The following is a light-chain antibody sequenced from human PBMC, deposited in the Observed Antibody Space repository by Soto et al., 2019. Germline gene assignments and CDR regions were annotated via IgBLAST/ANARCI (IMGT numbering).Light chain of an antibody. CDR3: QQYGRSPWT. CDR1: QSVSSNY. J-gene: IGKJ1*01. Sequence: EIVITQSPATLSVSPGERATLSCRASQSVSSNYLAWYQQKPGQAHRLLIYDASSRATGIPDRFSGSGSGTDFTLTFSRLEPEDFAVYYCQQYGRSPWTFGQGTKV. V-gene: IGKV3-20*01. CDR2: DAS.